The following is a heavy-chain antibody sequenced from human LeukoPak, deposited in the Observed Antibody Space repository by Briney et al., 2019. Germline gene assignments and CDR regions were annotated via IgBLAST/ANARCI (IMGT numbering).Heavy chain of an antibody. J-gene: IGHJ4*02. Sequence: GGSLRLSCAASGFTFSSYWMSWVRQAPGKGLEWVANIKQDGSEKYYVDSVKGRFTISRDNAKNSLYLQMNSLRAEDTAVYYCARAQDYDSSGYYYGTGYYFDYWGQGTLVTVSS. CDR3: ARAQDYDSSGYYYGTGYYFDY. CDR2: IKQDGSEK. V-gene: IGHV3-7*01. CDR1: GFTFSSYW. D-gene: IGHD3-22*01.